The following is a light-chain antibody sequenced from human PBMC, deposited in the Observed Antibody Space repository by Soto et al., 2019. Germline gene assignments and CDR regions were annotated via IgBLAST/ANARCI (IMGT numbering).Light chain of an antibody. V-gene: IGKV3-15*01. Sequence: TLSVSPGESATLSCRASQSISSSLAWYQQKTGQAPRLLIYGASTRATGIPARFSGSGSGTEFTLTFSSLQSEDFAVYYCHQYNNWLRTFGQGTKVDIK. CDR2: GAS. J-gene: IGKJ1*01. CDR1: QSISSS. CDR3: HQYNNWLRT.